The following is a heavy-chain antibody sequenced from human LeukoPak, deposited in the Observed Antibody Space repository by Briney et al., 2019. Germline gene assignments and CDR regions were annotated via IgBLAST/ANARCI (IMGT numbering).Heavy chain of an antibody. CDR1: GGSFSGYY. D-gene: IGHD3-10*01. CDR3: ARGGRITMVRGVIIAAFDI. CDR2: INHSGST. J-gene: IGHJ3*02. Sequence: SETLSLTCAVYGGSFSGYYWSWIRQPPGKGLEWIGEINHSGSTNYNPSLKSRVTISVDTSKNQFSLELSSVTAADTAVYYCARGGRITMVRGVIIAAFDIWGQGTMVTVSS. V-gene: IGHV4-34*01.